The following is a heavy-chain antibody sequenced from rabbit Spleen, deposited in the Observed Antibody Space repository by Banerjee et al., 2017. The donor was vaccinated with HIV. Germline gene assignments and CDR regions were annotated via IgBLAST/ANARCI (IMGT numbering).Heavy chain of an antibody. J-gene: IGHJ2*01. CDR2: IYAGSRATT. CDR3: ARNYVNAFDP. Sequence: QSLEESGGDLVKPGASLTLTCTASGFSFNGAYYMCWVRQAPGKGLEWIACIYAGSRATTYYANWAKGRFTISKTSSTTVTLQMTSLTAADTATYFCARNYVNAFDPWGPGTLVTVS. D-gene: IGHD1-1*01. V-gene: IGHV1S40*01. CDR1: GFSFNGAYY.